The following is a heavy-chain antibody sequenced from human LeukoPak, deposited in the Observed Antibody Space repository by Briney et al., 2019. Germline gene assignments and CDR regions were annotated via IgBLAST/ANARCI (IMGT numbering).Heavy chain of an antibody. CDR2: IYWNDGK. V-gene: IGHV2-5*01. Sequence: ESGPTLMKPTQTLTLTCTFSVFSLSTSGVAVGWFRQPPGGALEWLALIYWNDGKYYSPSLKSRLTIAKDTSKNQVVLTMTNMDLVDTATFYCARRRSPSNGDWFDPWGQGTLVTVSS. J-gene: IGHJ5*02. CDR3: ARRRSPSNGDWFDP. D-gene: IGHD4-17*01. CDR1: VFSLSTSGVA.